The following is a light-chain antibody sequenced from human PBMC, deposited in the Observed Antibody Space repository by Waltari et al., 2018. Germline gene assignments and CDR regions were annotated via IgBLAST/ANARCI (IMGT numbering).Light chain of an antibody. CDR1: QGVSGRP. Sequence: SGRASQGVSGRPLARYQQKPGPAPMLLIDGASSRATGIPDRFSGSGSGTDFSLTISRLEPEDFAVYYCQQYSSLPLTFGPGTKVDLK. CDR2: GAS. J-gene: IGKJ3*01. CDR3: QQYSSLPLT. V-gene: IGKV3-20*01.